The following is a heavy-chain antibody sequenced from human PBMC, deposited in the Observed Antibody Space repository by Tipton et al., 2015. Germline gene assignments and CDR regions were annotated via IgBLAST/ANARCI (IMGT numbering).Heavy chain of an antibody. D-gene: IGHD5-24*01. CDR3: ARDLEHGMDV. V-gene: IGHV4-61*01. CDR1: GGSVSSGTYY. Sequence: TLSLTCTFSGGSVSSGTYYWSWIRQPPGKELEWIGYIYYSGSTNYNPSLKSRVTISVDTSKNQFSLTLNSVAAADTAVYYCARDLEHGMDVWGQGTTVTVS. J-gene: IGHJ6*02. CDR2: IYYSGST.